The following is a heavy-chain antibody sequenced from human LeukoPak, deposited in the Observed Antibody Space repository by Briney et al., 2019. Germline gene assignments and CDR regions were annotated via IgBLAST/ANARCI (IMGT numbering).Heavy chain of an antibody. CDR3: ARGTRYSGYYFDY. V-gene: IGHV3-21*01. J-gene: IGHJ4*02. CDR2: ISSSSSYI. D-gene: IGHD3-16*02. CDR1: GFTFSSYS. Sequence: GGSLRLSCAASGFTFSSYSMNWVRQAPGKGLEWVSSISSSSSYIYHADSVKGRFTISRDNAKNSLYLQMNSLRAEDTAVYYCARGTRYSGYYFDYWGQGTLVTVSS.